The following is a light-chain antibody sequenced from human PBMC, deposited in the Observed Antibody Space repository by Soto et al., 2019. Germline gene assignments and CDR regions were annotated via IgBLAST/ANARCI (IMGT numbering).Light chain of an antibody. CDR2: YDD. V-gene: IGLV1-36*01. CDR3: AAWDDSLNGVV. Sequence: QCVLTQPPSVSEVPRQRVTISCSGSSSNIGNNAVNWYQQLPGKAPKLLIYYDDLLPSGVSDRFSGSKSGTSASLAISGLQSEDEADYYCAAWDDSLNGVVFGGGTKVTVL. CDR1: SSNIGNNA. J-gene: IGLJ2*01.